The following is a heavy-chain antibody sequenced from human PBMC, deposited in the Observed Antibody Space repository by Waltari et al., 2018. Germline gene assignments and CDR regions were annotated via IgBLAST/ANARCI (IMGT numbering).Heavy chain of an antibody. D-gene: IGHD6-19*01. Sequence: QVQLVESGGGVVQPGRSLRLSCAASGFTFSSYAMHWVRQAPGKGLGWVAVISYDGSNKYYADSVKGRFTISRDNSKNTLYLQMNSLRAEDTAVYYCAGVTAGGIDYWGQGTLVTVSS. CDR3: AGVTAGGIDY. CDR2: ISYDGSNK. J-gene: IGHJ4*02. CDR1: GFTFSSYA. V-gene: IGHV3-30*01.